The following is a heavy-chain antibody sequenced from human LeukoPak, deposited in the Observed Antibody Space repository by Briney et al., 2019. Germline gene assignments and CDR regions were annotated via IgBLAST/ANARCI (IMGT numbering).Heavy chain of an antibody. Sequence: PETLSLTCTVSGGSISSSSYYWGWIRQPPGNGLGWTGSIYYSGSTYYNPSLKSRVTISVDTSKNQFSLKLSSVTAADTAVYYCARVCDILTTPYYFDYWGQGTLVTVSS. CDR3: ARVCDILTTPYYFDY. CDR1: GGSISSSSYY. CDR2: IYYSGST. D-gene: IGHD3-9*01. V-gene: IGHV4-39*07. J-gene: IGHJ4*02.